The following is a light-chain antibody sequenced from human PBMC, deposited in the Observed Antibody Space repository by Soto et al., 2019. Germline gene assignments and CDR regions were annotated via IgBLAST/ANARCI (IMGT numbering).Light chain of an antibody. CDR1: QSISRN. J-gene: IGKJ4*01. Sequence: PMSQSPSYLSASVGRSVTITCRASQSISRNLNWYQQKPGKAPELLIYTASNLESGVPSRFSGSGSGTEFALTISSLQPEDSAIYYCQHCHSSRLSFGGGTKVDI. CDR2: TAS. CDR3: QHCHSSRLS. V-gene: IGKV1-39*01.